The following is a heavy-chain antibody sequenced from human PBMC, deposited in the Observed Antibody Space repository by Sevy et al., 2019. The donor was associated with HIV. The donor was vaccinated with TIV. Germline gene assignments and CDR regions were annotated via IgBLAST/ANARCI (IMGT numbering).Heavy chain of an antibody. Sequence: GGSLRLSCAASGFTFSSYGMHWVRQAPGKGLEWVAVLSSDGNNKYYADSVKGRFTISRDNSKNTLYLQMNGLRADDTAMYYCAKEAGYTVDWYPGYWGQGTLVTVSS. J-gene: IGHJ4*02. CDR3: AKEAGYTVDWYPGY. CDR1: GFTFSSYG. D-gene: IGHD3-9*01. V-gene: IGHV3-30*18. CDR2: LSSDGNNK.